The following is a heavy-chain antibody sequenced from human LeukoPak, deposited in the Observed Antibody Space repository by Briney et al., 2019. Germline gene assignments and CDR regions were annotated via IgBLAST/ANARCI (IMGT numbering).Heavy chain of an antibody. J-gene: IGHJ4*02. CDR2: IYYSGST. D-gene: IGHD6-6*01. V-gene: IGHV4-59*01. Sequence: SETLSLTCTVSGGSISSYYWSWIRQPPGKGLEWIGYIYYSGSTNYNPSLKSRVTISVDTSKNQFSLKLSSVTAADTAVYYCARGHRGSSTPFDYWGQGTLVTVSS. CDR3: ARGHRGSSTPFDY. CDR1: GGSISSYY.